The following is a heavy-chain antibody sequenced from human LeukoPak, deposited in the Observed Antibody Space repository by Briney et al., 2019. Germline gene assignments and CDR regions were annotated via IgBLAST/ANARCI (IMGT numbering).Heavy chain of an antibody. Sequence: SETLSLTCTVSGGSISSYYWSWIRQPPGKGLEWIGYIYYSGSTNYNPSLKCRVAISVDTSKNQFSLKLSSVTAADTAVYYCATTSTGDYYYYYIDVWGKGTTVTVSS. J-gene: IGHJ6*03. D-gene: IGHD2-8*02. CDR3: ATTSTGDYYYYYIDV. CDR1: GGSISSYY. V-gene: IGHV4-59*01. CDR2: IYYSGST.